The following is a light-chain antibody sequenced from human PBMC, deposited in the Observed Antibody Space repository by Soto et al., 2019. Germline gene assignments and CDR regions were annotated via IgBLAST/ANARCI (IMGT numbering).Light chain of an antibody. J-gene: IGKJ1*01. CDR1: QSISSY. CDR2: AAS. Sequence: DIQMTQSPSSLSASVGDRVTITCRASQSISSYLNWYQQKPGKAPKLLIYAASSLQSGVQSRFSGSGSGTDFTLTISSLQPEDFATYYCQQSSSTPQTFGQGTKVEI. V-gene: IGKV1-39*01. CDR3: QQSSSTPQT.